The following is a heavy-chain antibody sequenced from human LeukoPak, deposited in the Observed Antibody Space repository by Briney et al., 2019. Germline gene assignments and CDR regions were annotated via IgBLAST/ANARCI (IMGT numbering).Heavy chain of an antibody. CDR3: ARDLPPYGDYDTDY. CDR2: INPSGGST. D-gene: IGHD4-17*01. V-gene: IGHV1-46*01. CDR1: GYTFTGYY. Sequence: GASVKVSCKASGYTFTGYYMHWVRQAPGQGLEWMGIINPSGGSTSYAQKFQGRVTMTRDMSTSTVYMELSSLRSEDTAVYHCARDLPPYGDYDTDYWGQGTLVTVSS. J-gene: IGHJ4*02.